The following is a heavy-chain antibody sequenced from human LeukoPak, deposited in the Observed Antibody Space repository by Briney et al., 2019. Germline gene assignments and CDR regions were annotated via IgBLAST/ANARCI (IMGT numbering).Heavy chain of an antibody. CDR1: GGSISSSSYY. CDR3: ARGVKSMFGGIIARSLDY. J-gene: IGHJ4*02. D-gene: IGHD3-16*02. Sequence: PSETLSLTCTVSGGSISSSSYYWGWIRQPPGKGLEWIGYIYDRGSTYYKPSLKSRVTISVDRSKNQFSLKLSSVTAADTAVYYCARGVKSMFGGIIARSLDYWGQGTLVTVSS. CDR2: IYDRGST. V-gene: IGHV4-30-2*01.